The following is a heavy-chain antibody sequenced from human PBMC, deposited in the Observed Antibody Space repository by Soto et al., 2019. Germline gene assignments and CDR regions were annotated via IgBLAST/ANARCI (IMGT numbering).Heavy chain of an antibody. D-gene: IGHD3-10*01. CDR1: GGTFSSYA. Sequence: QVQLVQSGAEVKKPGSSVKVSCKASGGTFSSYAISWVRQAPGQGLEWMGGIIPIFGTANYAQKFQGRVTITADESTSTGYMEVSSLRSEDTAVYYCGGPAGPRRGYFDYWGQGTLVTVSS. J-gene: IGHJ4*02. CDR3: GGPAGPRRGYFDY. CDR2: IIPIFGTA. V-gene: IGHV1-69*12.